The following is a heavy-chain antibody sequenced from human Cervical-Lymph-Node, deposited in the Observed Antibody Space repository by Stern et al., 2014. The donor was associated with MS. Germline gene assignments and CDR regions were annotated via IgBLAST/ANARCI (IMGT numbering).Heavy chain of an antibody. CDR2: FDPEHGET. CDR3: ATHRGRVTYYYGMDV. J-gene: IGHJ6*02. Sequence: QIKLVQSGAEVKKPGASVKVSCKVSGYTLSDISLHGVRQTPGKGLAWMGGFDPEHGETRYAQKFQGRVTMAEDRSTDTAYMELSSLRSEDTAVYYCATHRGRVTYYYGMDVWGQGTTVTVSS. D-gene: IGHD2-21*02. CDR1: GYTLSDIS. V-gene: IGHV1-24*01.